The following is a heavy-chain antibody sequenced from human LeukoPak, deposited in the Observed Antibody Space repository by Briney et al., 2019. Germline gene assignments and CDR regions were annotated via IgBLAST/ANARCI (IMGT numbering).Heavy chain of an antibody. Sequence: PGGSLRLSCAASGFTFSSYAMNWVRQAPGKGLEWVSGISGSGAGTYYADSVKGRFTISRDNSKHTLYLQMNSLRAEDTAVYYCAKMVREFYTISYYFDYWGQGTLVTVSS. CDR3: AKMVREFYTISYYFDY. D-gene: IGHD2-8*01. V-gene: IGHV3-23*01. J-gene: IGHJ4*02. CDR1: GFTFSSYA. CDR2: ISGSGAGT.